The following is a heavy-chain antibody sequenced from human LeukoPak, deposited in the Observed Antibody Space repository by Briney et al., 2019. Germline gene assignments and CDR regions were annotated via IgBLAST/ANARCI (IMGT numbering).Heavy chain of an antibody. V-gene: IGHV1-2*02. J-gene: IGHJ4*02. Sequence: TSVKVSCKASGYTFTGYYMHWVRQAPGQGLEWMGWINPNSGGTNYAQKFQGRVTMTRDTSISTAYMELSRLRSDDTAVYYCARDLVHCSSTSCYELPWGQGTLVTVSS. CDR2: INPNSGGT. D-gene: IGHD2-2*01. CDR3: ARDLVHCSSTSCYELP. CDR1: GYTFTGYY.